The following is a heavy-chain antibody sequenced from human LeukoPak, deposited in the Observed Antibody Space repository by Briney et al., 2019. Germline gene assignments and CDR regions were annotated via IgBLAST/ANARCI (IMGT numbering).Heavy chain of an antibody. CDR3: ARAIVVTGNNWFDP. Sequence: SETLSLTCAVYGGSFSGYYWSWIRQPPGKGLEWIGEINHSGSTNYNPSLKSRVTISVDTSKNQFSLKLSSVTAADTAVYYCARAIVVTGNNWFDPWGQGTLVTVSS. CDR2: INHSGST. D-gene: IGHD2-2*01. CDR1: GGSFSGYY. V-gene: IGHV4-34*01. J-gene: IGHJ5*02.